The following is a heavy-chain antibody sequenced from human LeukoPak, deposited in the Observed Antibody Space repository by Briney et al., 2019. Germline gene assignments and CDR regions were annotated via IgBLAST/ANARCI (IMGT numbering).Heavy chain of an antibody. CDR2: ISYDGSNK. Sequence: PGGSLRLSCAASGFTFSSYGMHWVRQAPGKGLEWVAVISYDGSNKYYADSVKGRFTISRDNSKNTLYLQMNSLRAEDTAVYYCAKPGPYSSSWFLFDYWGQGTLVTVSS. CDR3: AKPGPYSSSWFLFDY. D-gene: IGHD6-13*01. CDR1: GFTFSSYG. V-gene: IGHV3-30*18. J-gene: IGHJ4*02.